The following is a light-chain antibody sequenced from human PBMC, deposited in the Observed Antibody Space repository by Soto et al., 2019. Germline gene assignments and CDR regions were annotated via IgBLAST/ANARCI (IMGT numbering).Light chain of an antibody. Sequence: EIVLTQSPATLSSSPGERATLSCGASQSVSNSYLAWYQQKPGLAPRLLIYDAFTRATGIPDRFSGSGSGTDSTLTISRLEPEDFSVYYCQQYGNSPNTFGQGTKLEIK. V-gene: IGKV3D-20*01. CDR1: QSVSNSY. CDR2: DAF. CDR3: QQYGNSPNT. J-gene: IGKJ2*01.